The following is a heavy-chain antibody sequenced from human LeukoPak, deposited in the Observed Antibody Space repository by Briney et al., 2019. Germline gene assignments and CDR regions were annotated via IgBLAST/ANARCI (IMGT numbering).Heavy chain of an antibody. CDR3: ARGRSTGYPYYFEY. CDR2: KNPNSGST. J-gene: IGHJ4*02. CDR1: GYTFTSYD. V-gene: IGHV1-8*03. Sequence: VKVSCKASGYTFTSYDINWVRQATGQGLEWMGWKNPNSGSTGYAQKFQGRVTITRNTSISTAYMELSGLRSEDTAVYYCARGRSTGYPYYFEYWGQGTLVTVSP. D-gene: IGHD5-12*01.